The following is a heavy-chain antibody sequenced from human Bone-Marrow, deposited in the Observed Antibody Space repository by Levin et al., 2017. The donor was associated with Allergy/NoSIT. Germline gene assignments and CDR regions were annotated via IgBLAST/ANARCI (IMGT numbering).Heavy chain of an antibody. V-gene: IGHV3-15*01. Sequence: GGSLRLSCAASGFTFSNAWMSWVRQAPGKGLEWVGRIKSKTDGGTTDYAAPVKGRFTISRDDSKNTLYLQMNSLKTEDTAVYYCTTDVEMATIAGSGGFDYWGQGTLVTVSS. D-gene: IGHD5-24*01. CDR2: IKSKTDGGTT. CDR3: TTDVEMATIAGSGGFDY. CDR1: GFTFSNAW. J-gene: IGHJ4*02.